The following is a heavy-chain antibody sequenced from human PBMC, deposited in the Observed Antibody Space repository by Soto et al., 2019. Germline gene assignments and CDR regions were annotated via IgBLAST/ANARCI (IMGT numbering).Heavy chain of an antibody. Sequence: ASVKVSCKASGYTFTSYDINWVRQATGQGLEWMGWMDPNSGNTGYAQKFQGRVTMARNTSISTVYMELSSLRSEDTAVYYCARWGLSYDRVFYYGMDVWGQGTTVTVSS. CDR3: ARWGLSYDRVFYYGMDV. J-gene: IGHJ6*02. D-gene: IGHD3-16*01. CDR1: GYTFTSYD. CDR2: MDPNSGNT. V-gene: IGHV1-8*01.